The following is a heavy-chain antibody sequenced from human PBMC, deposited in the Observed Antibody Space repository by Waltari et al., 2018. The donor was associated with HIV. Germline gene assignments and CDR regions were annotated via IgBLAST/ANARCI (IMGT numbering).Heavy chain of an antibody. D-gene: IGHD5-12*01. J-gene: IGHJ6*02. CDR1: GNTFTGYY. CDR2: INHNSGET. CDR3: ARVRGGGMDV. V-gene: IGHV1-2*05. Sequence: QEHLVQSGAEVKKPGASVKVSCTASGNTFTGYYIHWVRQAPGQGLEWGGRINHNSGETHYAQMFRGRVTMTRDTSISTGYMEIHSLTADDTGVYFCARVRGGGMDVWGQGTTVTVSS.